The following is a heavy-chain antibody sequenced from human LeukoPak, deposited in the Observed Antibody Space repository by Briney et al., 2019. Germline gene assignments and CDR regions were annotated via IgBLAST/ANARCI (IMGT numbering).Heavy chain of an antibody. J-gene: IGHJ3*02. CDR2: IKQDGSEK. D-gene: IGHD3-10*01. CDR3: AKDTSEGFGENNDAFDI. Sequence: SVGPRGLCCAASGCTSSCFWVSWVRQAQGKGLEWVANIKQDGSEKYYVDSVKGRFTISRDNAKDSLYLQMNSLRAEDTALYYCAKDTSEGFGENNDAFDIWGQGTMVTVSS. CDR1: GCTSSCFW. V-gene: IGHV3-7*03.